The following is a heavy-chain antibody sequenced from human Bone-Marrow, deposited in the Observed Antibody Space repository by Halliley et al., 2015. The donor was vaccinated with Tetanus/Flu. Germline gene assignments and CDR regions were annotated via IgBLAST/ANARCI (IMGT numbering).Heavy chain of an antibody. D-gene: IGHD6-19*01. CDR3: ARASAY. CDR1: GFTFSSYE. V-gene: IGHV3-48*03. CDR2: ISAGGGGSTI. J-gene: IGHJ4*02. Sequence: SLRLSCAASGFTFSSYEMNWVRQAPGKGLEWISYISAGGGGSTIYYADSVKGRFTISRDNVKNSLYLEMNSLRAEDTAIYYCARASAYWGQGTLFTVSS.